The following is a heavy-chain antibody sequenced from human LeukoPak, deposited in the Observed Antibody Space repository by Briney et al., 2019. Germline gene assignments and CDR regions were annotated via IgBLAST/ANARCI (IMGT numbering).Heavy chain of an antibody. CDR3: ARLKAAAAPYSWFDP. V-gene: IGHV4-59*01. J-gene: IGHJ5*02. Sequence: SETLSLTCTVSGGSISSYYWSWIRQPPGKGLEWIGYIYYSGSTNYNPSLKSRVTISVDTSKNQFSLKLSSVTAADTAVYYCARLKAAAAPYSWFDPWGQGTLVSVSS. CDR1: GGSISSYY. CDR2: IYYSGST. D-gene: IGHD6-13*01.